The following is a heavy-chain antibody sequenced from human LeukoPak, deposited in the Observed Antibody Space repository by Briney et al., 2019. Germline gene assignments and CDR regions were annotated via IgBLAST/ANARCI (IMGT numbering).Heavy chain of an antibody. V-gene: IGHV3-33*01. CDR3: ARGDPHDYGDYLSDY. D-gene: IGHD4-17*01. CDR1: GFTFSSYG. CDR2: IWYDGSNK. Sequence: SGGSLRLSCAASGFTFSSYGMHWVRQAPGKGLEWVAVIWYDGSNKYYADSVKGRFTISRDNAKNSLYLQMNSLRAEDTAVYYCARGDPHDYGDYLSDYWGQGTLVTVSS. J-gene: IGHJ4*02.